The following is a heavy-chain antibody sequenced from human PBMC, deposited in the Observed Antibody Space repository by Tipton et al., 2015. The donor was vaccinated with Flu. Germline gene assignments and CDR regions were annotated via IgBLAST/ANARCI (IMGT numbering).Heavy chain of an antibody. V-gene: IGHV4-39*07. J-gene: IGHJ4*02. CDR2: IYYSGST. CDR3: AKVSSWYFFFDS. Sequence: TLSLTCTVSGGSISSSSYYWGWIRQSPGKGLEWIGSIYYSGSTYYNPSLKSRVTISVDTSKNQLSLKLSSVTAADTAVYYCAKVSSWYFFFDSWGQGTLVTVSS. D-gene: IGHD6-13*01. CDR1: GGSISSSSYY.